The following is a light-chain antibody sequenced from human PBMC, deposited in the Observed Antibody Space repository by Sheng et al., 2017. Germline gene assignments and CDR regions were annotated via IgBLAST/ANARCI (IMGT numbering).Light chain of an antibody. Sequence: DIVMTQSPDSLAVSLGERATINCKSSQSLLYSSNNKNRLAWYQQKPGQLLNCSYTGLLPGNPGVPERFSGXGSGTDFTLTISSLQAEDVAVYYCQQYYTIPLTFGQGP. CDR2: GLL. CDR1: QSLLYSSNNKNR. CDR3: QQYYTIPLT. V-gene: IGKV4-1*01. J-gene: IGKJ1*01.